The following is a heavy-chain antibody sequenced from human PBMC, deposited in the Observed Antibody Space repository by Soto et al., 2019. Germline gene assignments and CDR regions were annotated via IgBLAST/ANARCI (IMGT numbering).Heavy chain of an antibody. Sequence: GGSLRLSCAPSGFPFSDYWMHWVRQVPGKGLVWVSRINGDGSRTNYADSVKGRFTISRDNAKNTLYLQMDGLRAEDTALYYCARVSWYSTSPFDYWGQGTLVTVSS. D-gene: IGHD2-2*01. CDR3: ARVSWYSTSPFDY. V-gene: IGHV3-74*01. J-gene: IGHJ4*02. CDR1: GFPFSDYW. CDR2: INGDGSRT.